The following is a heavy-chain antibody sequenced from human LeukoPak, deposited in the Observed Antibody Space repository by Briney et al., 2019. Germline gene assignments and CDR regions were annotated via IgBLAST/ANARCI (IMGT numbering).Heavy chain of an antibody. J-gene: IGHJ4*02. D-gene: IGHD6-19*01. Sequence: GGSLRLSCAASGFTFSSYAMSWVRQAPGKGLEWVSDISGSGGSTYYADSVKGRFTISRDNSKNTLYLQMNSLRAEDTAVYYCAKVRYSSGWFRPFDYWGQGTLVTVSS. V-gene: IGHV3-23*01. CDR2: ISGSGGST. CDR1: GFTFSSYA. CDR3: AKVRYSSGWFRPFDY.